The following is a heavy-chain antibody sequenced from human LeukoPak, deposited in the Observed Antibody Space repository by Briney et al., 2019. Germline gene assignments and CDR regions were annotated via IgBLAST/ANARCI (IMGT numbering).Heavy chain of an antibody. CDR1: GFTFSSYW. Sequence: PGGSLRLSCAASGFTFSSYWMSWVRQAPGKGLEWVANIKQDGSEKYYVGSVKGRFTISRDNAKNSLYLQMNSLRAEDTAVYYCARDTLMLRRIAAAAHFDYWGQGTLVTVSS. CDR3: ARDTLMLRRIAAAAHFDY. J-gene: IGHJ4*02. CDR2: IKQDGSEK. V-gene: IGHV3-7*01. D-gene: IGHD6-13*01.